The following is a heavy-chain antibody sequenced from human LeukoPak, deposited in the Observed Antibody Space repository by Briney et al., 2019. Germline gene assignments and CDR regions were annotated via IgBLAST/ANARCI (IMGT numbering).Heavy chain of an antibody. J-gene: IGHJ6*02. Sequence: GGSLRLSCAASVYTVSNNYMNSVRQAPGKGLEWVSVIYSGGRTYYAASVKGRFAISRDNSKNTLYLQMNNLRGDDTAVYYCARARCGSDCSDPAVYYYYNMDVWGQGTTVTVSS. CDR3: ARARCGSDCSDPAVYYYYNMDV. D-gene: IGHD2-21*01. V-gene: IGHV3-53*01. CDR1: VYTVSNNY. CDR2: IYSGGRT.